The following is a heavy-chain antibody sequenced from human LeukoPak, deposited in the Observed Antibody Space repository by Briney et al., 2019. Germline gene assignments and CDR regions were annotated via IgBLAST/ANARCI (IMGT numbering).Heavy chain of an antibody. CDR3: AREGSMGGLGYYYYMDV. J-gene: IGHJ6*03. D-gene: IGHD3-16*01. Sequence: SETLSLTCAVYGGSFSGYYWSWIRQPPGKGLEWIGEINHSGSTNYNPSLKSRVTISVDTSKNQFSLKLSSVTAADTAVYYCAREGSMGGLGYYYYMDVWGKGTTVTVSS. V-gene: IGHV4-34*01. CDR1: GGSFSGYY. CDR2: INHSGST.